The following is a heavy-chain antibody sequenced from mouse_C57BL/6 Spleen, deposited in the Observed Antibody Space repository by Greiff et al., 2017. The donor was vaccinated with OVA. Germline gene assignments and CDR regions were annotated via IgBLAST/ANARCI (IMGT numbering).Heavy chain of an antibody. CDR3: ASHYYGSSYAMDY. Sequence: QVQLQQSGPGLVQPSQSLSITCTVSGFSLTSYGVHWVRQSPGKGLEWLGVIWSGGSTDYNAAFISRLSISKDNSKSQVFFKMNSLQADDTAIYYCASHYYGSSYAMDYWGQGTSVTVSS. CDR1: GFSLTSYG. J-gene: IGHJ4*01. D-gene: IGHD1-1*01. CDR2: IWSGGST. V-gene: IGHV2-2*01.